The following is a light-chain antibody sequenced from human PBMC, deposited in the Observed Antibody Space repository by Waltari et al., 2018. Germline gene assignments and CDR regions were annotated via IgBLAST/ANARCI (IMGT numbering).Light chain of an antibody. V-gene: IGLV3-21*01. Sequence: SYVLTQPPSVSVAPGQTARITCGGYNIGRKSVPWYQQKPGQAHELVIYYDSDRSSGIPQRFSGSNSGNTDTLAISRVEAGDEADYYCQGWESSSDHWVFGGGPKLTVL. J-gene: IGLJ3*02. CDR1: NIGRKS. CDR3: QGWESSSDHWV. CDR2: YDS.